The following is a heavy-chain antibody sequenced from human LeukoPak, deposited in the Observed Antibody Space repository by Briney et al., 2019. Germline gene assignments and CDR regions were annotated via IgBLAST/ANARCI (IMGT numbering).Heavy chain of an antibody. D-gene: IGHD3-22*01. Sequence: EPSETLSLTCTVSGNSISSGAHSWSWIRQPPGKGLEWIGYIYYSGSTYYNASLKSRVIISIDTPKNQFSLKLTSVTAADTAVYYCARDNSGYFVHEYWGQGTLVTVSS. CDR1: GNSISSGAHS. CDR3: ARDNSGYFVHEY. CDR2: IYYSGST. V-gene: IGHV4-30-4*01. J-gene: IGHJ4*02.